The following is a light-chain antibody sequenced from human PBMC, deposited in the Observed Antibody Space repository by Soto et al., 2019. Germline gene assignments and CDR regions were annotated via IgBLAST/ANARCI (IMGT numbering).Light chain of an antibody. CDR2: DVS. CDR3: SSYAGSINFYV. V-gene: IGLV2-8*01. J-gene: IGLJ1*01. Sequence: SVLTQPPSASGSPGQSVTISCTGTSSDVGGYNYVSWYQQFPGKAPKLMIYDVSERPSGVPDRFSGSKSGNTASLTVSGLQAEDEADYYCSSYAGSINFYVFGTGTKLTVL. CDR1: SSDVGGYNY.